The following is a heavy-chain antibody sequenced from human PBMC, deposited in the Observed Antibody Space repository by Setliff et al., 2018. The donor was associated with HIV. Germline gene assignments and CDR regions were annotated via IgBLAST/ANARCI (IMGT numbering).Heavy chain of an antibody. CDR3: ASRYYNFWSGYYDY. CDR2: IYHSGST. Sequence: KPSETLSLTCTVSGYSISSGYYWGWIRQPPGKGLEWIGSIYHSGSTYYNPSLKSRVTISVDTSKNQFSLKLSSVTAADTAVYYCASRYYNFWSGYYDYWGQGTLVTVSS. CDR1: GYSISSGYY. V-gene: IGHV4-38-2*02. D-gene: IGHD3-3*01. J-gene: IGHJ4*02.